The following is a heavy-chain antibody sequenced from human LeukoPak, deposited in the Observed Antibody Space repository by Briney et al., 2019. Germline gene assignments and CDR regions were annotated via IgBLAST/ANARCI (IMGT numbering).Heavy chain of an antibody. V-gene: IGHV4-4*07. Sequence: SETLSLTCTVSGVSISSYYWSWIRQPAGKGLEWIGRIYTSGSTNYNASLKSRVSMSVDTSKNQFSLKLSSVTAADTAVFYCARENSGSYREFDYWGQGTLVTVSS. CDR1: GVSISSYY. CDR3: ARENSGSYREFDY. CDR2: IYTSGST. J-gene: IGHJ4*02. D-gene: IGHD1-26*01.